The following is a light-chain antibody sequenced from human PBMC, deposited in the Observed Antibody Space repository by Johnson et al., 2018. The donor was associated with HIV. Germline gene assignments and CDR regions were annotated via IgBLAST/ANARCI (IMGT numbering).Light chain of an antibody. CDR2: ENN. CDR3: AARDSGRGAHYG. Sequence: QPVLTQPPSVSAAPGQKVTISCSGSSSNIGNNYVSWYQQLPGTAPKLLIYENNKRPSGIPDRFSGSKSGTSATLGITGLQTGDEADYYCAARDSGRGAHYGFGTGTKFTVL. CDR1: SSNIGNNY. V-gene: IGLV1-51*02. J-gene: IGLJ1*01.